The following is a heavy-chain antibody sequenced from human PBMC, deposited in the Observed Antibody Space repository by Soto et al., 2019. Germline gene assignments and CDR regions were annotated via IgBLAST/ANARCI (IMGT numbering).Heavy chain of an antibody. CDR2: IYLSGST. CDR1: GTAASSCY. CDR3: ARGVLRYYYYGMDV. V-gene: IGHV4-59*02. Sequence: SESVSLTCSVSGTAASSCYWSWIRQPPGKGLEWIGYIYLSGSTSYNPSLKSRVSISLHTSRNQFSLKLSSVTAADTAVYYCARGVLRYYYYGMDVWGQGTTVTVSS. J-gene: IGHJ6*02.